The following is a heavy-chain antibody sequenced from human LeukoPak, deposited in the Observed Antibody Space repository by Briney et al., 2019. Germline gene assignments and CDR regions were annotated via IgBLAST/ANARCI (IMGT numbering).Heavy chain of an antibody. J-gene: IGHJ3*02. D-gene: IGHD5-24*01. CDR3: ARSWRWRAFDI. V-gene: IGHV4-39*07. CDR1: SGSISTSNYY. CDR2: IFYTGST. Sequence: SETLSLTCTVSSGSISTSNYYWGWVRQPPGKALEWIGNIFYTGSTYYSPSLKSRVTISLDTSRNQFSLKLSSVTAADTAVYYCARSWRWRAFDIWGQGTMVTVSS.